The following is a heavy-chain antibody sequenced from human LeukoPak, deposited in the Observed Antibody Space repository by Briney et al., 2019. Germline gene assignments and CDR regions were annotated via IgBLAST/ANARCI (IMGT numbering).Heavy chain of an antibody. J-gene: IGHJ3*02. CDR2: IYPGDSDT. D-gene: IGHD3-22*01. Sequence: GESLKISCKGSGCSFTNYWIGWVRQMPGKGLEGIGIIYPGDSDTRYSPSFQGQVTISADKSISTAYLQWSSLKASDTAMYYCATAGGDSSGLDAFDIWGQGTMVTVSS. CDR3: ATAGGDSSGLDAFDI. CDR1: GCSFTNYW. V-gene: IGHV5-51*01.